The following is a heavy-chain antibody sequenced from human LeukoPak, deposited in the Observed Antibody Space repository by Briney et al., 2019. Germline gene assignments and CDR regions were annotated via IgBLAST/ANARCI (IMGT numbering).Heavy chain of an antibody. CDR2: ISAYNGNT. CDR1: VYTFTSYG. D-gene: IGHD3-22*01. CDR3: ARITYYYDSSGPWGWFDP. Sequence: ASVNVSCKASVYTFTSYGISWVRQAPGQGLEWMGWISAYNGNTNYAQKLQGRVTVTTDTSTSTVYMELRSLRSDDTAVYYCARITYYYDSSGPWGWFDPWGQGTLVTVSS. J-gene: IGHJ5*02. V-gene: IGHV1-18*01.